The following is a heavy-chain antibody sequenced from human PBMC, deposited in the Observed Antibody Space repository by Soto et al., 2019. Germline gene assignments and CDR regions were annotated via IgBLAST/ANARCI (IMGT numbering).Heavy chain of an antibody. CDR3: AKDSGLANWGRYYGMDG. J-gene: IGHJ6*02. D-gene: IGHD7-27*01. V-gene: IGHV3-30*18. CDR2: ISYDGSTK. CDR1: GFTFSAYG. Sequence: QVQLVESGGGVVQPGRSLRLSCAASGFTFSAYGIHWVRLAPGKGLDRVAVISYDGSTKYAADSVKARVTIPRDKSKNTGYLQMNRLRAEDTAVYYCAKDSGLANWGRYYGMDGWGQGTTVT.